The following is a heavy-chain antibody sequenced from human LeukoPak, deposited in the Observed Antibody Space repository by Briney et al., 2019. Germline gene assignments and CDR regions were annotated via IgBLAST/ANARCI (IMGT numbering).Heavy chain of an antibody. CDR3: ARDMYYNPVRFDI. D-gene: IGHD3-10*01. CDR1: GGSISSGSYY. V-gene: IGHV4-61*02. Sequence: SETLSLTCTVSGGSISSGSYYWSWIRQPAGKGLEWIGRISTSGTSNYNPSLNSRVTISLDTSKNQFSLRLSSVTAAGTAVYYCARDMYYNPVRFDIWGQGTMVTVSS. CDR2: ISTSGTS. J-gene: IGHJ3*02.